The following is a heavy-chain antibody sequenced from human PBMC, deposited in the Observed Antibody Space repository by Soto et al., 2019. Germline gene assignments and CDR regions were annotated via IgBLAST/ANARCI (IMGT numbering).Heavy chain of an antibody. CDR1: GGSISSGGYY. CDR3: ARLGFWGVVTPWGMDV. D-gene: IGHD3-3*01. CDR2: IYYSGST. J-gene: IGHJ6*02. V-gene: IGHV4-31*03. Sequence: QVQLQESGPGLVKPSQTLSLTCTVSGGSISSGGYYWSWIRQHPGKGLEWIGYIYYSGSTYYNPSLESRVTIPVDASKNQFSLKLSSVTAADTAVYYCARLGFWGVVTPWGMDVWGQGTTVTVSS.